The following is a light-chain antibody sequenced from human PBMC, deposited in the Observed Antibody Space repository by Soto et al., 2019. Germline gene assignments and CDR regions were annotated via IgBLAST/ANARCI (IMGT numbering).Light chain of an antibody. J-gene: IGKJ5*01. CDR1: ETISTF. V-gene: IGKV1-39*01. CDR3: QQSYYTSPST. Sequence: DIQMTQSPSSLSASVGDRVTITCRASETISTFLYWYQHKPGKAPNLLIYAASRLQRGVPSRFSGSGSGTDITLTINSLQPEDYASYYCQQSYYTSPSTFGQGTRLEI. CDR2: AAS.